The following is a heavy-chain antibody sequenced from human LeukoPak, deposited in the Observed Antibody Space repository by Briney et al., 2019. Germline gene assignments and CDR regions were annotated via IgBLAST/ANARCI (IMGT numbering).Heavy chain of an antibody. Sequence: SGTLSLTCTVSWGSIISSTSYWAWIRHSPGKGLECIGSIFFSGNTHYDPSLKSRVSISADTSKKQFSLRLSSVTAADTAIYYCARHDNSDHSDPNRFDPWGQGILVTVSS. J-gene: IGHJ5*02. D-gene: IGHD3-22*01. CDR1: WGSIISSTSY. CDR2: IFFSGNT. V-gene: IGHV4-39*01. CDR3: ARHDNSDHSDPNRFDP.